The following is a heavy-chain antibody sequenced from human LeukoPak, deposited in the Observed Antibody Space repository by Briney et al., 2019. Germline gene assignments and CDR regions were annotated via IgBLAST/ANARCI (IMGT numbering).Heavy chain of an antibody. D-gene: IGHD2/OR15-2a*01. J-gene: IGHJ4*02. CDR1: GFIFSTYG. CDR2: IRGSGGST. V-gene: IGHV3-23*01. CDR3: AKDSAKKYDDY. Sequence: PGGSLRLSCAASGFIFSTYGMSWVRQAPGKGLEWVSGIRGSGGSTYYADSVKGRFTISRDNSKNTLYLQMNGLRAEDTAVYYCAKDSAKKYDDYWGQGTLVTVSS.